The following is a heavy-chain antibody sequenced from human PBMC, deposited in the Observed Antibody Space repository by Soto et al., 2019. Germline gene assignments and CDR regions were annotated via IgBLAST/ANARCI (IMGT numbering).Heavy chain of an antibody. CDR2: IIPILGIA. CDR1: GGTFSSYT. CDR3: ASGSCSSTSCDVRYYYGMDV. Sequence: QVQLVQSGAEVKKPGSSVKVSCKASGGTFSSYTISWVRQAPGQGLEWMGRIIPILGIANYAQKFQGRVTSSADKATSTAYMERSSLRSEDTAVYYCASGSCSSTSCDVRYYYGMDVWGQGTTVTVSS. J-gene: IGHJ6*02. D-gene: IGHD2-2*01. V-gene: IGHV1-69*02.